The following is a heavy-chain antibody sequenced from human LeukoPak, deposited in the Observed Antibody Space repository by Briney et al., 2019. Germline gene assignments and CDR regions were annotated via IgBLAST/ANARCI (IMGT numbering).Heavy chain of an antibody. CDR1: GYPFMYYV. V-gene: IGHV1-69*05. D-gene: IGHD2-15*01. J-gene: IGHJ4*02. CDR3: ATTMGYLDYCSGGTCYSMLD. Sequence: SVKVSCKASGYPFMYYVINWVRQAPGQGLEWMGWIIPISGSAKYTQKFQGRVTITTDESTNTAYMELRSLRSEDTAVYYCATTMGYLDYCSGGTCYSMLDWGQGTLVTVFS. CDR2: IIPISGSA.